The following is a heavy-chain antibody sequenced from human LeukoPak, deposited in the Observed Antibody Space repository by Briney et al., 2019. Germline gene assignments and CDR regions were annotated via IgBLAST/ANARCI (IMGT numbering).Heavy chain of an antibody. D-gene: IGHD3-10*01. Sequence: PGGSLRLSCVAAGFTFSSYAMHWVRQAPGKGLEWVAVISYDGSNKYYADSVKGRFTISRDNSKNTLYLQMNSLRAEDTAVYYCATLNGGSGFQDVWGQGTTVTVSS. CDR2: ISYDGSNK. J-gene: IGHJ6*02. CDR3: ATLNGGSGFQDV. V-gene: IGHV3-30*04. CDR1: GFTFSSYA.